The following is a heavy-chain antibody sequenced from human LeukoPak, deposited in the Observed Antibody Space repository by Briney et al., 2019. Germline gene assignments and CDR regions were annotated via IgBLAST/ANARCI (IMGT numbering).Heavy chain of an antibody. J-gene: IGHJ4*02. V-gene: IGHV4-39*07. CDR2: IYYSGST. CDR3: ARYGIAAAGPYYFDY. Sequence: SETLSLTCTVSGGSISSSSYYWGWIRQPPGKGLEWIGSIYYSGSTNYNPSLKSRVTISVDTSKNQFSLKLSSVTAADTAVYYCARYGIAAAGPYYFDYWGQGTLVTVSS. CDR1: GGSISSSSYY. D-gene: IGHD6-13*01.